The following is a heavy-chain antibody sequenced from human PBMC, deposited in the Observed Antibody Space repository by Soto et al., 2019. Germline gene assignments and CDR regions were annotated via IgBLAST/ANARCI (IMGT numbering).Heavy chain of an antibody. CDR3: ARVIPGVECWFGP. V-gene: IGHV1-18*01. Sequence: WKAPGYGFTNIGRSWVQRAPGQGLEWMGWISAYTDTPNYAQKFKGRVTMTIDTSTSTAYMDLRSLTSDDTAVYYCARVIPGVECWFGPWGQGTLGTGSS. CDR1: GYGFTNIG. CDR2: ISAYTDTP. D-gene: IGHD2-2*01. J-gene: IGHJ5*02.